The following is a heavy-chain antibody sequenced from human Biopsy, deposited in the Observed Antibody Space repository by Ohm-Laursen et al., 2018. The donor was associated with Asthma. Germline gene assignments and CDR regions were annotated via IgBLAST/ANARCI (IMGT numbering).Heavy chain of an antibody. J-gene: IGHJ6*02. CDR1: GFRFPIYG. CDR3: TRDRFYNSETSESFYYGVDV. Sequence: SLRLSCAASGFRFPIYGMHWVRQGPGKGPEWVALISYDGRETGYVDSVKGRFTISRDNFRNTVHLQMSSLRPEDSAVYYCTRDRFYNSETSESFYYGVDVWGQGTTVTVSS. V-gene: IGHV3-30*03. CDR2: ISYDGRET. D-gene: IGHD2/OR15-2a*01.